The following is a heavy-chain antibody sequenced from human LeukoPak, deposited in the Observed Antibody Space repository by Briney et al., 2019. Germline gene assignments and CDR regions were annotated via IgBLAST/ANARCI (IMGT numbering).Heavy chain of an antibody. J-gene: IGHJ4*02. CDR3: ARRLGGTSTGFDY. V-gene: IGHV4-59*08. D-gene: IGHD2-2*01. CDR2: IHYSGST. CDR1: GGSISSYY. Sequence: SGTLSLTCTVSGGSISSYYWSWTRQPPGKGLEWIGSIHYSGSTTYNPSLKSRVTISVDTSKNQFSLKLSSVTAADTAVYYCARRLGGTSTGFDYWGQGTLVTVSS.